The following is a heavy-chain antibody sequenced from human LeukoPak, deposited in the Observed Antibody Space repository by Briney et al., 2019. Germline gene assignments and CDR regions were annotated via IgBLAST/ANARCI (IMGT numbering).Heavy chain of an antibody. Sequence: QSGGSLRLSCAASGFTFSSYWMSWVRQAPGKGLEWVANIKQDGSEKYYVDSVKGRFTISRDNAKNSLYLQMNSLRAEDTAVYYCARVSGGYSGYDLLRCPHWGQGTLVTVSS. D-gene: IGHD5-12*01. CDR2: IKQDGSEK. V-gene: IGHV3-7*01. CDR3: ARVSGGYSGYDLLRCPH. J-gene: IGHJ4*02. CDR1: GFTFSSYW.